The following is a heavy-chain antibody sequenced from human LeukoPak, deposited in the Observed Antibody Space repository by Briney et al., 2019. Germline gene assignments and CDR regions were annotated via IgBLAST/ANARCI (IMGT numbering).Heavy chain of an antibody. CDR1: GGSFSSTDW. D-gene: IGHD1-26*01. J-gene: IGHJ4*02. CDR2: ISLTGET. CDR3: SRESGAFCPFGY. V-gene: IGHV4-4*02. Sequence: TSETLSLTCGVSGGSFSSTDWWSWVRQPPGQGLEWIGEISLTGETNYNPSLNGRVTMSLDKSRNQLSLSLTSVTAADTAIYYCSRESGAFCPFGYWGQGTLVIVPP.